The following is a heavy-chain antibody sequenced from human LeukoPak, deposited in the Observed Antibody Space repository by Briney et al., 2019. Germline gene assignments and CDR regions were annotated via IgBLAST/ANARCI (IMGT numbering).Heavy chain of an antibody. CDR3: ERDPGGSGSYYNLGDE. Sequence: ASVKVSCKASGYTFTSYYMHWVRQAPGQGLEWMGIINPSGGSTSYAQKFQGRVTMTRDTSTSTVYMELSSLRSEDTAVYYCERDPGGSGSYYNLGDEWGQGTLVTVSS. D-gene: IGHD3-10*01. CDR2: INPSGGST. J-gene: IGHJ4*02. V-gene: IGHV1-46*01. CDR1: GYTFTSYY.